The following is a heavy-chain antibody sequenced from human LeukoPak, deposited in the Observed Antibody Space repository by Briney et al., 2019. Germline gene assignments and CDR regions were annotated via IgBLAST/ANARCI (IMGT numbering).Heavy chain of an antibody. Sequence: GASVKVSCKASGYTFTGCYMHWVRQAPGQGLEWMGWINPNSGGTNYAQKFQGRVTMTRDTSISTAYMELSRLRSDDTAVYYCARGSGFPYYYYYYMDVWGKGTTVTVSS. V-gene: IGHV1-2*02. CDR2: INPNSGGT. D-gene: IGHD1-14*01. J-gene: IGHJ6*03. CDR1: GYTFTGCY. CDR3: ARGSGFPYYYYYYMDV.